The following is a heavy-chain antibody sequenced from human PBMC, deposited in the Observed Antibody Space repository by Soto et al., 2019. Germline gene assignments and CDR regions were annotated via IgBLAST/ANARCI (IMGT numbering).Heavy chain of an antibody. CDR1: GFIFNNYA. CDR2: ISNGGDRT. D-gene: IGHD2-8*01. Sequence: GGSLRLSCAASGFIFNNYAMSWARQAPGKGLEWVSAISNGGDRTYYAESVKGRFTISRDSSRNTLYLQMNSLRADDTAVYYCANWVEGTMVYFDYWGLGTLVTVSS. J-gene: IGHJ4*02. V-gene: IGHV3-23*01. CDR3: ANWVEGTMVYFDY.